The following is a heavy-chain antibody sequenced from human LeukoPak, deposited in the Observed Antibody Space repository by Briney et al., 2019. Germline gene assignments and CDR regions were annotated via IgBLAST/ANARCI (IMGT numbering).Heavy chain of an antibody. CDR2: IYYSGST. V-gene: IGHV4-59*01. CDR3: ASGYSYGHFDY. Sequence: SETLSLTCTVSGGSISSYYWSWIRQPPGKGLEWIGYIYYSGSTNYNPSLKSRVTVSVDTSKKQLSLKLSSVTAADTAVYYCASGYSYGHFDYWGQGTLVTASS. D-gene: IGHD5-18*01. J-gene: IGHJ4*02. CDR1: GGSISSYY.